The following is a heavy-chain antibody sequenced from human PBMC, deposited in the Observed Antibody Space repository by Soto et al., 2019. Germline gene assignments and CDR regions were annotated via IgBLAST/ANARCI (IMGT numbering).Heavy chain of an antibody. J-gene: IGHJ4*02. Sequence: EVQLLESGGDLIQPGGSLRLSCAASGFTFIIHAMSWVRQAPGKGLEWISVISGGGCGSTFYADSVKGRFIISRYNAKNTLYLQMNSLRADDTAVYFCARGGGYGDNGDYWGQGTLVTVSS. CDR1: GFTFIIHA. CDR3: ARGGGYGDNGDY. D-gene: IGHD4-17*01. V-gene: IGHV3-23*01. CDR2: ISGGGCGST.